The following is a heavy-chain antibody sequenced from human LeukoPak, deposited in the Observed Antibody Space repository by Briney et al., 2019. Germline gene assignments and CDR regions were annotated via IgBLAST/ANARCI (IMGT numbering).Heavy chain of an antibody. CDR1: GGTFSSYA. Sequence: SVKVSCKASGGTFSSYAISWVRQAPGQGLEWMGGIIPIFGTANYAQKFQGRVTITADESTSTAYMELSSLRSEDTAVYYCASSLHRYSSSSSGYYYYMDVWGKGTTVTVSS. CDR2: IIPIFGTA. J-gene: IGHJ6*03. V-gene: IGHV1-69*13. CDR3: ASSLHRYSSSSSGYYYYMDV. D-gene: IGHD6-6*01.